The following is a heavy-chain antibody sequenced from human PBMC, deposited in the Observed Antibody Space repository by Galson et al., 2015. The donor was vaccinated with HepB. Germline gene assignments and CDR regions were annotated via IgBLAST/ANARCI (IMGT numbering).Heavy chain of an antibody. CDR2: IYPGDSDT. J-gene: IGHJ4*02. D-gene: IGHD2-15*01. Sequence: QSGAEVKKPGESLKISCKGSGYSLTSYWIGWVRQMPGKGLEWMGIIYPGDSDTRYSPSFQGQVTISADKSISTAYLQWSSLKASDTAMYYCARSTLYCSGGSCYAYYFDYWVQGTLVTVSS. CDR1: GYSLTSYW. V-gene: IGHV5-51*01. CDR3: ARSTLYCSGGSCYAYYFDY.